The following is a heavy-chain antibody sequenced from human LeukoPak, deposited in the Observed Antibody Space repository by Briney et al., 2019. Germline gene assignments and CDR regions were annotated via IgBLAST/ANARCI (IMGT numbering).Heavy chain of an antibody. CDR1: GGSISSYY. CDR3: ARETSQKGAHYMDV. CDR2: IYYSGST. J-gene: IGHJ6*03. Sequence: SETLPLTCTVSGGSISSYYWSWIRQPPGKGLEWIGYIYYSGSTNYNPSLKSRVTISVDTSKNQFSLKLSSVTAADTAVYYCARETSQKGAHYMDVWGKGTTVTISS. D-gene: IGHD3-16*01. V-gene: IGHV4-59*01.